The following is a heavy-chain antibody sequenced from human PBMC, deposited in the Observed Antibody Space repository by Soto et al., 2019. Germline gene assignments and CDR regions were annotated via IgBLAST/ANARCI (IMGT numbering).Heavy chain of an antibody. V-gene: IGHV3-21*01. J-gene: IGHJ6*02. CDR1: GFTFSSYS. Sequence: PGGSLRLSCAASGFTFSSYSMNWVRQAPGKGLEWVSSISSSSSYIYYADSVKGRFTISRDNAKNSLYLQMNSLRAEDTAVYYCARDILYKQQLVYYYYYGMDVWGQGTTVTVSS. CDR3: ARDILYKQQLVYYYYYGMDV. CDR2: ISSSSSYI. D-gene: IGHD6-13*01.